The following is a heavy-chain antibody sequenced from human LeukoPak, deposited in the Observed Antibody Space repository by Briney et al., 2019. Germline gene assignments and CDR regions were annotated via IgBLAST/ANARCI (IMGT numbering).Heavy chain of an antibody. Sequence: GSLRLSCAASGFTFSSYSLNWVRQAPGKGLEWVSSISSSSSYIYYADSVKGRFTISRDNAKNSLYLQMNSLRAEDTAVYYCARVLRYCSGGNCYSGGVGYMDVWGKGTTVTISS. J-gene: IGHJ6*03. CDR1: GFTFSSYS. CDR3: ARVLRYCSGGNCYSGGVGYMDV. CDR2: ISSSSSYI. V-gene: IGHV3-21*04. D-gene: IGHD2-15*01.